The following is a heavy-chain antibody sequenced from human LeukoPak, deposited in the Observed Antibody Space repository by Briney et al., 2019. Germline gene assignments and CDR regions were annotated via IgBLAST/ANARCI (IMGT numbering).Heavy chain of an antibody. CDR1: GFTVSSNY. D-gene: IGHD3-22*01. Sequence: GGSLRLSCAASGFTVSSNYMSWVRQAPGRGLEWVSSISSSSSYIYYADSVKGRFTISRDNAKNSLYLQMNSLRAEDTAVYYCARGAPYYYDSSGYYHEGPYWGQGTLVTVSS. CDR2: ISSSSSYI. CDR3: ARGAPYYYDSSGYYHEGPY. V-gene: IGHV3-21*01. J-gene: IGHJ4*02.